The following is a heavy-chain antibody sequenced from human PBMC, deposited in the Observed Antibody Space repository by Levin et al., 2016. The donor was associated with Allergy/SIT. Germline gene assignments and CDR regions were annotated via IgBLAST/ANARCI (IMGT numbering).Heavy chain of an antibody. J-gene: IGHJ4*02. V-gene: IGHV5-10-1*01. CDR3: ASGGYDAFDY. D-gene: IGHD5-12*01. CDR1: GYSFTSYW. CDR2: IDPSDSYT. Sequence: GESLKISCKGSGYSFTSYWISWVRQMPGKGLEWMGRIDPSDSYTNYSPSFQGHVTISADKSISTAYLQWSSLKASDTAMYYCASGGYDAFDYWGQGTLVTVSS.